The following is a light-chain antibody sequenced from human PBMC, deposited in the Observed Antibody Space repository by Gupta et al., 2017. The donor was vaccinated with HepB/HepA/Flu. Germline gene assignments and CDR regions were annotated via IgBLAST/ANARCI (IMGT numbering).Light chain of an antibody. CDR3: QQDNDYSWT. V-gene: IGKV1-5*03. CDR2: MAS. Sequence: DIQMTQSPSTLSASVGDRVTITCRATQSISSWLAWYQQKPGKAPKVLIYMASNLESGVPSRFSGSGSGTEFTLTISSLQPDDFATYYCQQDNDYSWTFGQGTKVEI. J-gene: IGKJ1*01. CDR1: QSISSW.